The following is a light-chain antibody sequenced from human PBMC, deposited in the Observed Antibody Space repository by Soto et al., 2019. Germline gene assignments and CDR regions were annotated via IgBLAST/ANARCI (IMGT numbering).Light chain of an antibody. CDR2: KAS. CDR3: QQYNSYSET. J-gene: IGKJ3*01. CDR1: QSISSW. V-gene: IGKV1-5*03. Sequence: DIQLTQSPSPLSASVGDRVTITCRASQSISSWLAWYQQKPGKAPKLLIYKASSLESGVPSRFSGSGSGTEFTLTISSLQPDDFATYYCQQYNSYSETFGPGTKVDIK.